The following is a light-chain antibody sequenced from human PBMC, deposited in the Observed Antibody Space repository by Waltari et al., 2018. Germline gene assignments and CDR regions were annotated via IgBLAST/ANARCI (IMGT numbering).Light chain of an antibody. J-gene: IGKJ1*01. CDR2: KIS. CDR1: QSIVQSDGNTY. CDR3: AQTTRIPWT. Sequence: DSLLTQTTLSSPVTLGQPASISCRYSQSIVQSDGNTYLSWLHQRPGQPPRLLIYKISNRFSGVPDRFSGSGAGTDFTLKISRVEAEDVGIYYCAQTTRIPWTFGQGTKVEI. V-gene: IGKV2-24*01.